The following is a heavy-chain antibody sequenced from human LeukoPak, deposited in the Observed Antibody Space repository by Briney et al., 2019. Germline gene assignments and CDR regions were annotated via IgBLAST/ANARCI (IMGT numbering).Heavy chain of an antibody. D-gene: IGHD3-16*01. CDR2: IYYSGNT. Sequence: SETLSLTCTVSGGSITSFYWSWIRQPPGKGLEWIGYIYYSGNTNYNPSLKSRVTISVDRSKNQFSLKLSSVTAADTAIYYCAKGDPTFLFWYFDLWGRGTLVTVSS. CDR3: AKGDPTFLFWYFDL. J-gene: IGHJ2*01. CDR1: GGSITSFY. V-gene: IGHV4-59*01.